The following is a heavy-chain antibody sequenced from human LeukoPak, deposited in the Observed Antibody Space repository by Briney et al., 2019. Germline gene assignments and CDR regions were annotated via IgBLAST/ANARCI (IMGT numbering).Heavy chain of an antibody. D-gene: IGHD3-10*01. Sequence: GGSLRLSCAASGFTFSDYYMSWIRQAPGKGLEWVSAISGSGGSTYYADSVKGRFTISRDNSKNTLYLQMNSLRAEDTAVYYCAKGRGSTMVRGASRYPDYWGQGTLVTVSS. CDR3: AKGRGSTMVRGASRYPDY. CDR2: ISGSGGST. J-gene: IGHJ4*02. V-gene: IGHV3-23*01. CDR1: GFTFSDYY.